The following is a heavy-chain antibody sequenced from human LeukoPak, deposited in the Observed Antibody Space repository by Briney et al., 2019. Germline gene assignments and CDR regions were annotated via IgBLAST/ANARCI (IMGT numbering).Heavy chain of an antibody. D-gene: IGHD3-9*01. V-gene: IGHV4-59*01. CDR3: ARGSNNDWFLSA. CDR2: ICYSGST. Sequence: XNXMRXPPXXXPEWIGHICYSGSTVYNPSLKSRVSISVDTSKNQFSLKLSSVTAADTAVYYCARGSNNDWFLSAWGQGTLVTVSS. J-gene: IGHJ4*02.